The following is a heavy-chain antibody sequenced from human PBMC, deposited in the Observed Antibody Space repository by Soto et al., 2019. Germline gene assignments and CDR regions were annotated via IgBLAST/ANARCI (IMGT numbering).Heavy chain of an antibody. CDR3: ARDRGTGVPAAVTGSYFDS. CDR2: ISSSSSYI. V-gene: IGHV3-21*01. D-gene: IGHD2-2*01. Sequence: EVQLVESGGGLVKPGGSLRLSCAASGFTFSSYSMNWVRQAPGKGLEWVSSISSSSSYIYYADSVKGRFTISRDNAKNSLYLQMNSLRAEDTAVYYCARDRGTGVPAAVTGSYFDSWGQGTLVTVSS. J-gene: IGHJ4*02. CDR1: GFTFSSYS.